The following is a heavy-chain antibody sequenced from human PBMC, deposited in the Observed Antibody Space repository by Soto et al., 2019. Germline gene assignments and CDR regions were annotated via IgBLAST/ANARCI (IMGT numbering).Heavy chain of an antibody. CDR2: IYDSGTT. D-gene: IGHD2-2*01. CDR3: AGQDCRSPPCSAFDP. V-gene: IGHV4-30-4*01. Sequence: QVQLQEAGPGLVKPSQTLSLTCTVSGVSISSGYYFWNWIRQPPGKGLEWLGYIYDSGTTYYNPSLKIRLVMSVKTPNNQFSLTLCSVPAADTAVYYCAGQDCRSPPCSAFDPWGQGPLVTVSP. J-gene: IGHJ5*02. CDR1: GVSISSGYYF.